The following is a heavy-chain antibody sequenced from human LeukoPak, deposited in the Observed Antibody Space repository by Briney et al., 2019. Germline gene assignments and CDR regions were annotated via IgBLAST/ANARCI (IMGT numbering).Heavy chain of an antibody. D-gene: IGHD1-7*01. V-gene: IGHV4-59*01. Sequence: PSETLSLTCTVSGGSISSYYWSWIRQPPGKGLEWIGYIYYSGSTNYNPSLKSRVTISVDTSKNQFSLKLSSVTAADTAVYYCARGRTGTLTFDYWGQGTLVTVSS. J-gene: IGHJ4*02. CDR2: IYYSGST. CDR1: GGSISSYY. CDR3: ARGRTGTLTFDY.